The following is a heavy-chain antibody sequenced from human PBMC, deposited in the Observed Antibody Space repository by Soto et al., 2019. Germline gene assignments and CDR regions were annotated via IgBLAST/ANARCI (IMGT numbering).Heavy chain of an antibody. J-gene: IGHJ4*02. CDR3: ARTTAAIHLNY. V-gene: IGHV4-59*01. CDR1: GGSISSYY. CDR2: IYYSGST. Sequence: SETLSLACTVSGGSISSYYWSWIRQPPGKGLEWIGYIYYSGSTNYNPSLKSRVTISVDTSKNQFSLKLSSVTAADTAVYYCARTTAAIHLNYWSQGTLVTVSS. D-gene: IGHD2-21*02.